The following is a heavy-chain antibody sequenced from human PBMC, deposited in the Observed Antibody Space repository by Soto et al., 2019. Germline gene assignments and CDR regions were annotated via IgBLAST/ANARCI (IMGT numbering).Heavy chain of an antibody. Sequence: PSETLSLTCTVSGGSISSYYWSWIRQPPGKGLEWIGYIYYSGSTNYNPSLKSRVTISVDTSKNQFSLKLSSVTAADTAVYYCAASDPALLWFGAPYGMDVWGQGTTVTVSS. V-gene: IGHV4-59*01. CDR2: IYYSGST. D-gene: IGHD3-10*01. CDR3: AASDPALLWFGAPYGMDV. CDR1: GGSISSYY. J-gene: IGHJ6*02.